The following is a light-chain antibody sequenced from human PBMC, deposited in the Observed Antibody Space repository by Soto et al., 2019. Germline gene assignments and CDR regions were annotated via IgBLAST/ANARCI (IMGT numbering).Light chain of an antibody. Sequence: DIQMTQSPSTLSGSVGDRVTITCRASQTISSWLAWYQQKPGKAPKLLIYKASTLKSGVPSRFSGSGSGTEFTLTISSLQSEDFAFFYCQQYDGWPRTFGQGTKV. V-gene: IGKV1-5*03. CDR1: QTISSW. CDR3: QQYDGWPRT. J-gene: IGKJ1*01. CDR2: KAS.